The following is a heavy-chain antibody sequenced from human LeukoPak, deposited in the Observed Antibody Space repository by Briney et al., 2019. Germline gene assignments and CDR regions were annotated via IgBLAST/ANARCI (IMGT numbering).Heavy chain of an antibody. CDR2: RNPNSGNT. CDR3: ASPQGGHGPGAFDI. Sequence: ASVKVSCKASGYTFISNDINWVRQATGQGLEWMGWRNPNSGNTGYAQKFQGRLTITRNTSISTAYMELSSLRSEDTAVYYCASPQGGHGPGAFDIWGQGTMATVSS. CDR1: GYTFISND. V-gene: IGHV1-8*03. D-gene: IGHD3-16*01. J-gene: IGHJ3*02.